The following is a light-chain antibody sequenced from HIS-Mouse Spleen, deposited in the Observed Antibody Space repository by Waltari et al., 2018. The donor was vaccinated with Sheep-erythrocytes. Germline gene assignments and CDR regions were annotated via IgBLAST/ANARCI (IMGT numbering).Light chain of an antibody. J-gene: IGLJ3*02. CDR3: SSYTSSSTWV. CDR2: DVS. V-gene: IGLV2-14*03. Sequence: QSALTQPASVSGSPGQSITIPCTGTSSYVGGYHYVSSYQQHPGKAPKLMIYDVSNRPSGVSNRFSGSKSGNTASLTISGLQAEDEADYYCSSYTSSSTWVFGGGTKLTVL. CDR1: SSYVGGYHY.